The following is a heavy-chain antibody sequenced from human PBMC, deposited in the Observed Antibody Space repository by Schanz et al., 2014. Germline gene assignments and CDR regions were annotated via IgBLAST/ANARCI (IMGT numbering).Heavy chain of an antibody. J-gene: IGHJ4*02. D-gene: IGHD6-13*01. CDR3: ASSGAGYSSSWDFDY. V-gene: IGHV1-69*10. CDR2: IIPSLGLA. CDR1: GYTFSSYG. Sequence: QVQLVQSGAEVKKPGASVKVSCKASGYTFSSYGITWVRQAPGQGLEWMGWIIPSLGLAKYEQKFQDKVTITADTSTTTAYMELSGLRSDDTAVYYCASSGAGYSSSWDFDYWGQGTLVTVSS.